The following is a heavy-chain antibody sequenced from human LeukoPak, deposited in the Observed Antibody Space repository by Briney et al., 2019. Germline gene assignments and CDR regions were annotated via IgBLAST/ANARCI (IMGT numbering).Heavy chain of an antibody. CDR2: IYHSGST. CDR1: GGSISSSNW. CDR3: ARASTTVWAFDI. V-gene: IGHV4-4*02. D-gene: IGHD4-17*01. Sequence: SETLSLTCAVSGGSISSSNWWSWVRQPPGKGLEWIGEIYHSGSTNYNPSLKSRVTISVDKSKNQFSLKLSSGTAADTAVYYCARASTTVWAFDIWGQGTMVTVSS. J-gene: IGHJ3*02.